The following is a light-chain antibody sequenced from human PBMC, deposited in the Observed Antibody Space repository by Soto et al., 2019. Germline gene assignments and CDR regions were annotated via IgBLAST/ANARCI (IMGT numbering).Light chain of an antibody. CDR2: EIN. V-gene: IGLV2-8*01. Sequence: QSALTQPPSASGSPGQSVTISCTGTSSDVGAYDYVSWYQQHPGKAPKLMIYEINKRPSGVPDRFSGSKYGNTASLTVSGLQAEDEADYYCSSFAGSNNFPYVFGTGTKVTV. CDR1: SSDVGAYDY. CDR3: SSFAGSNNFPYV. J-gene: IGLJ1*01.